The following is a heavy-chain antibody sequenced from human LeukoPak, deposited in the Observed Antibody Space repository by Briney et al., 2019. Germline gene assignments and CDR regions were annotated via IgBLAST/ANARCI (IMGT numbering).Heavy chain of an antibody. CDR2: ISASSSTI. CDR1: GFTFSTYS. J-gene: IGHJ4*02. Sequence: GGSLRLSCAASGFTFSTYSMNWVRQAPGKGLEWVSYISASSSTIYFADSVKGRFTISRDNAKNSLYLQMSSLRDEDTAVYYCARDRYFNFDYWGQGTLVTVSS. V-gene: IGHV3-48*02. CDR3: ARDRYFNFDY. D-gene: IGHD2/OR15-2a*01.